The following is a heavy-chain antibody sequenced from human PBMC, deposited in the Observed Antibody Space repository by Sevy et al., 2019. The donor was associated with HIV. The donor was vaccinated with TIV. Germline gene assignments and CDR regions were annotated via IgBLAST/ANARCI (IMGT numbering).Heavy chain of an antibody. J-gene: IGHJ6*02. CDR1: GGSISSNNYY. CDR2: IYYSGST. Sequence: SETLSLTCTVSGGSISSNNYYWVWIRQPPGKGLEWIGTIYYSGSTYYNPSLKSRVTISVDTSKNQFSLKMSSVTAADTAVYYCNRVRIFGMLISEDGADVWGQGTTVTVSS. CDR3: NRVRIFGMLISEDGADV. D-gene: IGHD3-3*01. V-gene: IGHV4-39*01.